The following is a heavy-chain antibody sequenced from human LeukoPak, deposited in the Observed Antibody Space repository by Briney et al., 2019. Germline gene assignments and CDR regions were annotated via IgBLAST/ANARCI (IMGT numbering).Heavy chain of an antibody. CDR3: AKGRSESPHDFHF. Sequence: GRSRRLSWGASGSTFSTYAMSWVRHAPGNGLEWGTGISGWCRSTYYADSVEGRFTDYRDNSKNRLYLEMNSLRSEDAALYYCAKGRSESPHDFHFWGQGTLVTVSS. D-gene: IGHD2-15*01. V-gene: IGHV3-23*01. CDR1: GSTFSTYA. J-gene: IGHJ4*02. CDR2: ISGWCRST.